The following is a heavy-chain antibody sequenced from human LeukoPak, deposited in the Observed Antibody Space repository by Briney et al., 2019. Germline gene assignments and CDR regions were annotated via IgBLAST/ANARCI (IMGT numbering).Heavy chain of an antibody. D-gene: IGHD6-13*01. CDR2: INHSGST. CDR3: AAMGSSSWYYDYYYYMGV. CDR1: GGSFSGYY. Sequence: PSETLSLTCAVYGGSFSGYYWSWIRQPPGKGLEWIGEINHSGSTNYNPSLKSRVTISVDTSKNQFSLKLSSVTAADTAVYYCAAMGSSSWYYDYYYYMGVWGKGTTVTVSS. J-gene: IGHJ6*03. V-gene: IGHV4-34*01.